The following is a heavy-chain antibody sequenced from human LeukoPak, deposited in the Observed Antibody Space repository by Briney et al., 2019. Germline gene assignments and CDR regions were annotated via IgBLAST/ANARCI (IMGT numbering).Heavy chain of an antibody. CDR2: ISWNSGSI. CDR3: ARGGGLDV. V-gene: IGHV3-9*01. D-gene: IGHD3-16*01. CDR1: GLSFDDYA. Sequence: GGSLRLSCAASGLSFDDYALHWVRQAPGKGPEWVSGISWNSGSIGYADSVKGRFIISRDNAKNSLYLQMNSLRPEDTAVYFCARGGGLDVWGQGATVTVSS. J-gene: IGHJ6*02.